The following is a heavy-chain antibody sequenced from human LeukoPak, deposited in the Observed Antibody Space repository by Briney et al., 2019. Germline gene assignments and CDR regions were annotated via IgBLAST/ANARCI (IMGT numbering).Heavy chain of an antibody. D-gene: IGHD3-22*01. CDR2: ISSSGSTI. V-gene: IGHV3-11*01. J-gene: IGHJ4*02. Sequence: GGSLRLSCAASGFTFSDYYMSWIRQAPGKGLEWVSYISSSGSTIYYADSVKGRFTISRDNAKNSLYLQMNSLRAEDTAVYYCASTGDYYDSSGYPLLPYPDDYWGQGTLVTVSP. CDR1: GFTFSDYY. CDR3: ASTGDYYDSSGYPLLPYPDDY.